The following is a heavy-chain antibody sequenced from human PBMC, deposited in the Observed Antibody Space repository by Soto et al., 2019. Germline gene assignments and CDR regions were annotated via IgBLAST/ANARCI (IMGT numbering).Heavy chain of an antibody. CDR1: GYTFTSYA. CDR3: ARGNQVYYFDY. CDR2: INAGNGNT. J-gene: IGHJ4*02. Sequence: QVQLVQSGAEVKKPGASVKVSFKASGYTFTSYALHWVRQALGQRFECMGWINAGNGNTKYSEKFQGRVAIIRDTSASTAYMELSSLRSEDTAVYYCARGNQVYYFDYWGQGTLVTVSS. V-gene: IGHV1-3*01.